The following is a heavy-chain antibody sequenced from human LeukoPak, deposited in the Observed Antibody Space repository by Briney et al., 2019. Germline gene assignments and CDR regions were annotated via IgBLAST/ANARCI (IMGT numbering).Heavy chain of an antibody. CDR3: ARDSSGLGYCSGGSCYRWFDP. CDR1: GGSVSSGSYY. Sequence: SETLSLTCTVSGGSVSSGSYYWSWIRQPPGKGLEWIGYIYYSGSTNYNPSLKSRVTISVDTSKNQFSLQLNSVTPEDTAVYYCARDSSGLGYCSGGSCYRWFDPWGQGTLVTVSS. V-gene: IGHV4-61*01. CDR2: IYYSGST. J-gene: IGHJ5*02. D-gene: IGHD2-15*01.